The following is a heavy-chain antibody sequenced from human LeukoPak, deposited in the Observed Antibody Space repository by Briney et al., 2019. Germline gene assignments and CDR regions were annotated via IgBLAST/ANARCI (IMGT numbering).Heavy chain of an antibody. CDR1: GFTVSSND. CDR3: AGDQYQLLLDY. V-gene: IGHV3-53*01. Sequence: PGGSLRLSCAASGFTVSSNDMSWVRQAPGKGLECISVIYSGGSTDYADSVKGRLTISRDNSKNTLYLQMNSLRAEDTAVYYCAGDQYQLLLDYWGQGTLVTVSS. J-gene: IGHJ4*02. CDR2: IYSGGST. D-gene: IGHD2-2*01.